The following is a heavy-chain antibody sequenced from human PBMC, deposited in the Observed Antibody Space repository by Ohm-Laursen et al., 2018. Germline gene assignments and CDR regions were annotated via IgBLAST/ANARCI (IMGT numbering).Heavy chain of an antibody. CDR1: GFTFDDYA. CDR3: AKSLSNGWSYDY. D-gene: IGHD6-19*01. CDR2: ISWNSGSI. Sequence: SLRLSCSASGFTFDDYAMHWVRQAPGKGLEWVSGISWNSGSIGYADSVKGRFTISRDNAKNSLYLQMNSLRAEDTAVYYCAKSLSNGWSYDYWGQGTLVTVSS. V-gene: IGHV3-9*01. J-gene: IGHJ4*02.